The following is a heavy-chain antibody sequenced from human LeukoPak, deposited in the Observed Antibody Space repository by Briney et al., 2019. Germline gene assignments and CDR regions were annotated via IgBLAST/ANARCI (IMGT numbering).Heavy chain of an antibody. D-gene: IGHD4-17*01. J-gene: IGHJ4*02. CDR1: GGTFISYA. CDR3: AREVEVDYGVIDY. CDR2: IIPILGIA. V-gene: IGHV1-69*04. Sequence: ASVKVSCKASGGTFISYAISWVRQAPGQGLEWMGRIIPILGIANYAQKFQGRVTITADKSTSTAYMELSSLRSEDTAVYYCAREVEVDYGVIDYWGQGTLVTVSS.